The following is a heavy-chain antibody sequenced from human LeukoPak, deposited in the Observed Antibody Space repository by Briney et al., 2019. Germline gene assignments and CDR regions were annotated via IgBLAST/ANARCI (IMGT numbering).Heavy chain of an antibody. CDR2: IWYDGSNK. V-gene: IGHV3-33*08. CDR1: GFTFSSYG. J-gene: IGHJ3*01. CDR3: ARDTSSPT. Sequence: GGSLRLSCAASGFTFSSYGMHWVRQAPGKGLEWVASIWYDGSNKYYADSVKGRFTISRDNSKNTLYLQMNSLRAEETAVYYCARDTSSPTWGQGAMVTVSS. D-gene: IGHD6-13*01.